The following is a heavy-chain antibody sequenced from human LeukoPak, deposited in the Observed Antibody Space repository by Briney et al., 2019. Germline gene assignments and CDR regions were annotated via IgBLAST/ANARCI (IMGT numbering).Heavy chain of an antibody. Sequence: ASVKVSCKASGFTFSSSAMQWVRQARGQRLEWIGWIVVGSGYTNYAQKFQERVTITRDMSTSTAYMELSSLRSEDTAVYYCAARHGSGSYYNIWGQGTLVTVSS. J-gene: IGHJ4*02. CDR1: GFTFSSSA. CDR3: AARHGSGSYYNI. D-gene: IGHD3-10*01. V-gene: IGHV1-58*02. CDR2: IVVGSGYT.